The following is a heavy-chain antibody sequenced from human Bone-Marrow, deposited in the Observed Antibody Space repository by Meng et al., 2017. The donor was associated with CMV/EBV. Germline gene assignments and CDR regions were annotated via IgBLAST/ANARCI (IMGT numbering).Heavy chain of an antibody. CDR3: ARERGYNRHDAFDI. Sequence: SVKVSCKASGGTFSSYAISWVRQAPGQGLEWMGGISPILGIANYAQKFQGRVTITADKSTSTAYMELSSLRSEDTAVYYCARERGYNRHDAFDIWGQGTMVTVSS. CDR2: ISPILGIA. J-gene: IGHJ3*02. D-gene: IGHD5-24*01. V-gene: IGHV1-69*10. CDR1: GGTFSSYA.